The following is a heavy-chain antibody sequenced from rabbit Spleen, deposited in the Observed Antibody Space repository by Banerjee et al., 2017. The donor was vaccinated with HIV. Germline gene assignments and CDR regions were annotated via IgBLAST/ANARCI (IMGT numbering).Heavy chain of an antibody. CDR3: VRDQAGDAGYGPYCFNL. J-gene: IGHJ4*01. CDR2: IDPIFGST. D-gene: IGHD4-2*01. V-gene: IGHV1S47*01. Sequence: QEQLVESGGGLVQPGGSLKLSRKASGFDFSSYGVSWVRQAPGKGLEWIGYIDPIFGSTYYASWVNGRSAISSHNAQNTLYLQLNSLTAADTATYFCVRDQAGDAGYGPYCFNLWGQGTLVTVS. CDR1: GFDFSSYG.